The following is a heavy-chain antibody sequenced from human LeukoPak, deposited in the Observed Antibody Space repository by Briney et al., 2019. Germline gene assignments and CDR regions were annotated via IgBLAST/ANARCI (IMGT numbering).Heavy chain of an antibody. J-gene: IGHJ4*02. CDR3: ARASWNRRDFDY. CDR2: INSDGSST. D-gene: IGHD1-1*01. Sequence: GGSLRLSCAASGFTLSSYWMHWVRQAPGKGLVWVSRINSDGSSTSYADSVKGRFTISRDNAKNTLYLQMNSLRAEDTAVYYCARASWNRRDFDYWGQGTLVTGSS. CDR1: GFTLSSYW. V-gene: IGHV3-74*01.